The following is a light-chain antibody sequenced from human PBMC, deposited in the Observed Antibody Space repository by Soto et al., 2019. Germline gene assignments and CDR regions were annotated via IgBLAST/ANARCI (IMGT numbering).Light chain of an antibody. Sequence: EIVMTQSPATLSVSPGEGATLSCRASQGIGDTLAWYQQKPGQTPRLLIYDTSIRATGVPARFSGSGSGTDFTLTISRLEPEDLGVYYCQQYGYSPPWTFGQGTKVDIK. CDR2: DTS. CDR1: QGIGDT. CDR3: QQYGYSPPWT. V-gene: IGKV3-15*01. J-gene: IGKJ1*01.